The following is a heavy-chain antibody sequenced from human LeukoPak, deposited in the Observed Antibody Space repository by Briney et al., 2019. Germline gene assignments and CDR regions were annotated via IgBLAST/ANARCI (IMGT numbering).Heavy chain of an antibody. J-gene: IGHJ4*02. Sequence: ASVKVSCKASGYTFTGYYMHWVRRAPGQGLEWMGWINPNNGGTNYAQKLQGRVTMTTDTSTSTAYMELRSLRSDDTAVYYCARENLGTGYYFDYWGQGTVVTVSS. D-gene: IGHD7-27*01. V-gene: IGHV1-2*02. CDR3: ARENLGTGYYFDY. CDR2: INPNNGGT. CDR1: GYTFTGYY.